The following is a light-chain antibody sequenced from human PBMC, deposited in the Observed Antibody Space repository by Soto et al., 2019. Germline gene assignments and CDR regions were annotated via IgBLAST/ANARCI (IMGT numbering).Light chain of an antibody. CDR2: GNS. CDR3: QSYDSSLSGFVV. Sequence: QSVLTQPPSLSGAPGQRVTISCTGSSANIGAGYDVHWYQQLPGTAPKLLIYGNSNRPSGVPDRFSGSKSGTSASLAITGLQAEDEADYYCQSYDSSLSGFVVFGGGTTVTVL. J-gene: IGLJ2*01. V-gene: IGLV1-40*01. CDR1: SANIGAGYD.